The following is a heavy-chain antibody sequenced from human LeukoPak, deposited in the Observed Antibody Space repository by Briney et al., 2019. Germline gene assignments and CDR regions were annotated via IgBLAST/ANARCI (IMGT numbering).Heavy chain of an antibody. Sequence: GGSLRLSCVASGFTFSSYGMHWVRQAPGKGLEWVAVIWYDGSNKYYADSVKGRFTISRDNSKNTLYLQMNSLRAEDTAVYYCARALSSGWNYYGMDVWGQGTTVTVSS. V-gene: IGHV3-33*01. J-gene: IGHJ6*02. CDR3: ARALSSGWNYYGMDV. CDR2: IWYDGSNK. D-gene: IGHD6-19*01. CDR1: GFTFSSYG.